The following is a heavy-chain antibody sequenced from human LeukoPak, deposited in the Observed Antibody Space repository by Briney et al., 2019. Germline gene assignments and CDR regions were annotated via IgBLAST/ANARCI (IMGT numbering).Heavy chain of an antibody. CDR3: AATVTSIADLAFDI. CDR2: IIPILGIA. D-gene: IGHD4-17*01. Sequence: ASVKVSCKASGGTFSSYAISWVRQAPGQGLEWMGRIIPILGIANYAQKFQGRVTITADKSTSTAYMELSSLRSEDTAVYYCAATVTSIADLAFDIWGQGTMVTVSS. CDR1: GGTFSSYA. J-gene: IGHJ3*02. V-gene: IGHV1-69*04.